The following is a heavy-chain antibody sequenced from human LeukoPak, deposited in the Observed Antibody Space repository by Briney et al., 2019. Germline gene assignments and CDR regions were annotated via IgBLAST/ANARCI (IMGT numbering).Heavy chain of an antibody. CDR2: IYYSVRT. D-gene: IGHD3-22*01. CDR3: ARGEYYYDSSGTIGGFDY. V-gene: IGHV4-31*03. J-gene: IGHJ4*02. Sequence: SQTLSLTCTVSGGSISSGGYYWSWIRQHPGKGLEWIGYIYYSVRTYYNPSLKSRVTISVDTSKNQFSLKLSSVTAADTAVYYCARGEYYYDSSGTIGGFDYWGQGTLVTVSS. CDR1: GGSISSGGYY.